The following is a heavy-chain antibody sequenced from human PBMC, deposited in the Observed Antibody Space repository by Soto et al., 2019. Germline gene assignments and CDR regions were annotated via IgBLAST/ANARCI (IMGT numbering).Heavy chain of an antibody. D-gene: IGHD3-9*01. J-gene: IGHJ4*02. CDR3: ARVTEILTGYYNGQYFDY. Sequence: SETLSLTCAVSGGSISSGGYSWSWIRQPPGKGLEWIGYIYHSGSTYYNPSLKSRVTISVHTSKNQCSLKLSSVTAADTAVYYCARVTEILTGYYNGQYFDYWGQGTLVTVSS. CDR2: IYHSGST. V-gene: IGHV4-30-2*05. CDR1: GGSISSGGYS.